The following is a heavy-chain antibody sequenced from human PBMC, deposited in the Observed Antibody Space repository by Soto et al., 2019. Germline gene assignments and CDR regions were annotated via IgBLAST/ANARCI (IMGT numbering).Heavy chain of an antibody. J-gene: IGHJ6*02. CDR1: GGSISYYY. Sequence: PSETLSLTCTVSGGSISYYYWNWIRQSPGKGLERIGYIFYSGSTHYNPSLKSRVTISIDTSKNQFSLRLTSVTAADTAVYFCARGSPPSKYGLDVWGQGTTVTVSS. D-gene: IGHD6-13*01. CDR3: ARGSPPSKYGLDV. V-gene: IGHV4-59*01. CDR2: IFYSGST.